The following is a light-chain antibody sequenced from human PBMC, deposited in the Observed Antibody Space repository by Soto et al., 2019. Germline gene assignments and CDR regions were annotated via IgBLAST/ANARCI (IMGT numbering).Light chain of an antibody. J-gene: IGLJ2*01. V-gene: IGLV9-49*01. CDR1: SGYSNYK. Sequence: QSVLTQSPSASASLGASVTLTCTLSSGYSNYKVDWYQQRPGKGPQFVMGVGTGGIVASKGDGIPDRFSVLGSGLNRNLAMKNIQKEDESDYHCGADHGSGSTWVFGGGTKLTVL. CDR2: VGTGGIVA. CDR3: GADHGSGSTWV.